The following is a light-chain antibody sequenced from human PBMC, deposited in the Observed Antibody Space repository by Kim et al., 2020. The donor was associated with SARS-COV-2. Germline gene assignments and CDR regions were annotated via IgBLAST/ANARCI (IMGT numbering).Light chain of an antibody. V-gene: IGKV1-39*01. CDR3: QQSYNTPRT. Sequence: DIQMTQSPSSLSASVGDRITITCRASRTISSYLNWYRQKPGKAPELLIYAASSLEGGVPSRFTGSGSGADFTLTISNLQPEDFATYYCQQSYNTPRTFGQGTKVDIK. J-gene: IGKJ1*01. CDR2: AAS. CDR1: RTISSY.